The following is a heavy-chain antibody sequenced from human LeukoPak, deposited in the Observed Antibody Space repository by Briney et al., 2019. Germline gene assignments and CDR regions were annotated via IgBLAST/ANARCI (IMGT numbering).Heavy chain of an antibody. CDR1: GFTFSSYA. Sequence: PGGSLRLSCAASGFTFSSYAMHWVRQAPGKGLEWVAVISYDGSNKYYADSVKGRFTISRDNSKNTLYLQMSSLRAEDTAVYYCVKVWNYAIDYWGQGTLVTVSS. D-gene: IGHD1-7*01. CDR2: ISYDGSNK. CDR3: VKVWNYAIDY. V-gene: IGHV3-30*14. J-gene: IGHJ4*02.